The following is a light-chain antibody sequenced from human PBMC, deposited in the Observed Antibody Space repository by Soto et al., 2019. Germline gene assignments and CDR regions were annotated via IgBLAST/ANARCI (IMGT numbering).Light chain of an antibody. CDR1: QSVSSN. V-gene: IGKV3-15*01. Sequence: EIVMTQSPATLSVSPGERATLSCRASQSVSSNLAWYQQKPGQAPRLLIYGASTRATGITARFSGSGSGTELTLTVSSLQCEDFAVYYCQQYNNWPPITFGQGTRLEIK. CDR3: QQYNNWPPIT. J-gene: IGKJ5*01. CDR2: GAS.